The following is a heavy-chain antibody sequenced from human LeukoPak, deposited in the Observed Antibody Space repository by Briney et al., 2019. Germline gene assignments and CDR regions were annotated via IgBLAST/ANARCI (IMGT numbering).Heavy chain of an antibody. CDR3: AKGNWRYFDY. J-gene: IGHJ4*02. CDR2: ISGSGGST. CDR1: GFTFSTYV. V-gene: IGHV3-23*01. D-gene: IGHD1-1*01. Sequence: GGSLRLSCAASGFTFSTYVMSWVGQAPGKGLEWVSAISGSGGSTYYADSVKGRFTISRDNSKNTLYLQMNSLGADDTAVYYCAKGNWRYFDYWGQGTLVTVSS.